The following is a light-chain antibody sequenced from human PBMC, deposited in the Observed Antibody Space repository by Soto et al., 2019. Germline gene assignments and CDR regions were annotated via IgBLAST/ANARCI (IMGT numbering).Light chain of an antibody. CDR3: EQYYSSPRT. Sequence: DIVMTQSPDSLAVSLGERATINCKSSQSVLYSSNNKNYLAWYQQKPGQPPKLLICWASTLESGVPARFSGSGSGTACTLTISSLQAEDVAVYYCEQYYSSPRTFGQGTKVEIK. CDR1: QSVLYSSNNKNY. J-gene: IGKJ1*01. CDR2: WAS. V-gene: IGKV4-1*01.